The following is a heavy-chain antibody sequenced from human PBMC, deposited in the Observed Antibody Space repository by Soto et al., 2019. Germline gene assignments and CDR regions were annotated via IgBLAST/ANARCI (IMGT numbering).Heavy chain of an antibody. D-gene: IGHD3-3*01. Sequence: HPGGSLRLSCAASGFTFSSYWMHWVRQAPGKGLVWVSRINSDGSSTSYADSVKGRFTISRDNAKNTLYLQMNSLRAEDTAVYYCARELPADYDFWRGYYDYGMDVWGQGTTVTVSS. CDR1: GFTFSSYW. J-gene: IGHJ6*02. CDR3: ARELPADYDFWRGYYDYGMDV. V-gene: IGHV3-74*01. CDR2: INSDGSST.